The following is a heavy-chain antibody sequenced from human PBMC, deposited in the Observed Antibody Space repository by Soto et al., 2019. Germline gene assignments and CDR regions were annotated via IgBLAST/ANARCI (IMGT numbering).Heavy chain of an antibody. CDR2: ISWNSGQL. Sequence: EVLLVESGGGLVQPDRPLRLSCAASGFNFENYAMHWVRQAPGKGLEWVSGISWNSGQLDYAGSVRGRFTISRDNGKNSRYLEMNSLRPDDTALYFCAKDKSTGEYSYYRYMDVWGRGTRVIVSS. CDR3: AKDKSTGEYSYYRYMDV. CDR1: GFNFENYA. V-gene: IGHV3-9*01. D-gene: IGHD4-17*01. J-gene: IGHJ6*03.